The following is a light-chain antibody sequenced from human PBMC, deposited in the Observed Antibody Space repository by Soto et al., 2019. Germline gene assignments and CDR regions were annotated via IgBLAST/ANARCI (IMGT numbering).Light chain of an antibody. CDR2: EVS. J-gene: IGLJ1*01. CDR3: SSYTSSSIDYV. Sequence: QSALTQPASVYGSPGQSITISCSGTSSDVGGYNYVSWYQQHPGKAPKLMIYEVSNRPSGVSNRFSGSKSGNTASLTISGLHAEDEADYYCSSYTSSSIDYVFGTGTKLTVL. V-gene: IGLV2-14*01. CDR1: SSDVGGYNY.